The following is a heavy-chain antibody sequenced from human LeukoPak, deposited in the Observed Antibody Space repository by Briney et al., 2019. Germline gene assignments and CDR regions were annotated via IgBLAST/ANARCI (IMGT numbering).Heavy chain of an antibody. D-gene: IGHD5-12*01. Sequence: GASVKVSCKVSGYTFTSYGISWVRQAPGQGLEWMGGIIPIFGTANYAQKFQGRVTITADESTSTAYMKLSSLRSEDTAVYYCARDSGSRDYWGQGTLVTVSS. J-gene: IGHJ4*02. V-gene: IGHV1-69*13. CDR1: GYTFTSYG. CDR3: ARDSGSRDY. CDR2: IIPIFGTA.